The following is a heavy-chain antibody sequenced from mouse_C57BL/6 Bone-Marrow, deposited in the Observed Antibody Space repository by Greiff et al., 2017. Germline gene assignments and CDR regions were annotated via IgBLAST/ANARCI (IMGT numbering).Heavy chain of an antibody. J-gene: IGHJ1*03. CDR1: GYTFTDYY. CDR2: IFPGSGST. V-gene: IGHV1-75*01. D-gene: IGHD1-1*01. CDR3: ARAVVAPYWYFDV. Sequence: VKLVESGAELVRPGASVKISCKASGYTFTDYYINWVKQRPGQGLEWIGWIFPGSGSTYYNEKFKGKATLTVDKSSSTAYMLLSSLTSEDSAVYFCARAVVAPYWYFDVWGTGTTVTVSS.